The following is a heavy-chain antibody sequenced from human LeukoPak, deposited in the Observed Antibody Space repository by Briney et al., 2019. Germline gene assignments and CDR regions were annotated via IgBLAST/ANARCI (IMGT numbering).Heavy chain of an antibody. Sequence: PGGSLRLSCAASGLTFSNHWMHWVRQAPGKGLVWVSRIDGDGSGTSYAASVKGRFTISRDNAKNTSYLQMDSLRAEDSAVYYCATVFDYWGQGTLVTVSS. D-gene: IGHD4-17*01. CDR1: GLTFSNHW. V-gene: IGHV3-74*01. CDR3: ATVFDY. CDR2: IDGDGSGT. J-gene: IGHJ4*02.